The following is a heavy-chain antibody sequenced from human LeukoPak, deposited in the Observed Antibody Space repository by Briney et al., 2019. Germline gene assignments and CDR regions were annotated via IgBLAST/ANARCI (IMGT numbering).Heavy chain of an antibody. CDR3: ARHGLGMGGFDY. CDR2: IYYSGST. J-gene: IGHJ4*02. V-gene: IGHV4-59*08. Sequence: PSETLSLTCTVSGGSISSYYWSWLRQPPGKGLEWLGYIYYSGSTNYNPSLKSRVTISVDTSKNQFSLKLSSVTAADTAVYYCARHGLGMGGFDYWGQGTLVTVSS. CDR1: GGSISSYY. D-gene: IGHD3/OR15-3a*01.